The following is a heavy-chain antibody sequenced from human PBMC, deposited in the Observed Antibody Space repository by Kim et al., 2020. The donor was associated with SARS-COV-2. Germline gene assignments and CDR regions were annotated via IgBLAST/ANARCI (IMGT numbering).Heavy chain of an antibody. V-gene: IGHV5-10-1*01. Sequence: YTPSFQSHVTLSADKSISTAYLQWSSLKASDTAMYYCARPKWATDNWFDPWGQGTLVTVSS. CDR3: ARPKWATDNWFDP. D-gene: IGHD1-26*01. J-gene: IGHJ5*02.